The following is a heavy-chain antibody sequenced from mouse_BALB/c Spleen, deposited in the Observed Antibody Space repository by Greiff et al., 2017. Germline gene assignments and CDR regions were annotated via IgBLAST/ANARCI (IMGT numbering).Heavy chain of an antibody. CDR2: ISNGGGST. Sequence: EVHLVESGGGLVQPGGSLKLSCAASGFTFSSYTMSWVRQTPEKRLEWVAYISNGGGSTYYPDTVKGRFTISRDNAKNTLYLQMSSLKSEDTAMYYCARRALYYDYDGYAMDYWGQGTSVTVSS. CDR1: GFTFSSYT. V-gene: IGHV5-12-2*01. J-gene: IGHJ4*01. D-gene: IGHD2-4*01. CDR3: ARRALYYDYDGYAMDY.